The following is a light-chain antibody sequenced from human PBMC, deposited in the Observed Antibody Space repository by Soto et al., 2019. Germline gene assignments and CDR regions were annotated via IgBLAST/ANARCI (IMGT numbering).Light chain of an antibody. Sequence: DIQMTQSRSSVSASAGDRVTITCRASQAIDSWLAWYQQKTGEAPKLLIFTGSLLHSGVPPRFSGSGSGTDFNLTISRLQTEDFATYYCQQKLSFPPTFGQGTKVDIK. V-gene: IGKV1-12*01. J-gene: IGKJ1*01. CDR1: QAIDSW. CDR2: TGS. CDR3: QQKLSFPPT.